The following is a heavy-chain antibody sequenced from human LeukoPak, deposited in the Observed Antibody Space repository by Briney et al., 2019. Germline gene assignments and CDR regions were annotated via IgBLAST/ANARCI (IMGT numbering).Heavy chain of an antibody. J-gene: IGHJ4*02. V-gene: IGHV3-7*01. CDR1: GFTFSRYW. CDR3: ARQRYSDY. D-gene: IGHD1-1*01. CDR2: IKEDGSDN. Sequence: GGSLRLSCAASGFTFSRYWMTWVRQAPGKGLEWVANIKEDGSDNSYVESVKGRFTISRDNAKNSLYLQLNSLRAEDTAVYFCARQRYSDYWGQGTLATVSS.